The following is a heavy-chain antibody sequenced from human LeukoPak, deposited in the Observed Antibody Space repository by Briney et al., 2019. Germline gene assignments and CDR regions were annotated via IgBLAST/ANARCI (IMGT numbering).Heavy chain of an antibody. Sequence: GGSLRLSCAVSGITLSNYGMSWVRQAPGKGLEWVSIMYSGGATDYADSVKGRFTISRDNSKNTLYLQMNSLRAEDTAVYYCARDPSPFYGDYGYWGQGTLVTVSS. D-gene: IGHD4-17*01. J-gene: IGHJ4*02. V-gene: IGHV3-66*01. CDR3: ARDPSPFYGDYGY. CDR1: GITLSNYG. CDR2: MYSGGAT.